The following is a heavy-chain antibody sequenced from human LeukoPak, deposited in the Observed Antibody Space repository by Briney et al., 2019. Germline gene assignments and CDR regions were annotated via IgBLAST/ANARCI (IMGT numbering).Heavy chain of an antibody. CDR2: ITYDGSNK. D-gene: IGHD3-10*01. Sequence: GKSLTLSCAASGFTFSTYGVHWVRQAPGKGLEWVAVITYDGSNKYNADFMKGRFSISSDNSKNTQYLQMNSLIAEDTAVYYCAKDPIYYYGSGPLFDYWGREPWSPSPQ. CDR1: GFTFSTYG. J-gene: IGHJ4*02. V-gene: IGHV3-30*18. CDR3: AKDPIYYYGSGPLFDY.